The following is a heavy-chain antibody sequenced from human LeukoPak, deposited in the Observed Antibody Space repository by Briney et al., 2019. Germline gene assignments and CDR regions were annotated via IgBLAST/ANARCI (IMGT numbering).Heavy chain of an antibody. D-gene: IGHD6-19*01. CDR3: ARGRRDIAVAGSTFDY. CDR2: IYHSGST. CDR1: GGSISSYY. V-gene: IGHV4-59*12. Sequence: SETLSLTCTVSGGSISSYYWSWIRQPPGKGLEWIGEIYHSGSTNYNPSLKSRVTISVDKSKNQFSLKLSSVTAADTAVYYCARGRRDIAVAGSTFDYWGQGTLVTVSS. J-gene: IGHJ4*02.